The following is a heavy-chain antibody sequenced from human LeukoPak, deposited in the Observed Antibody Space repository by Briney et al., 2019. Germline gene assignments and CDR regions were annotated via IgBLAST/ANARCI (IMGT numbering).Heavy chain of an antibody. CDR3: AKETVLRFLEWLLSSYFDY. CDR1: GFTFSSYA. J-gene: IGHJ4*02. CDR2: ISGSGGST. D-gene: IGHD3-3*01. Sequence: QPGGSLRLSCAASGFTFSSYAMSWVRQAPGKGLEWVSDISGSGGSTYYADSVKGRFTISRDNSKNTLYLQMNSLRAEDTAVYYCAKETVLRFLEWLLSSYFDYWGQGTLVTVSS. V-gene: IGHV3-23*01.